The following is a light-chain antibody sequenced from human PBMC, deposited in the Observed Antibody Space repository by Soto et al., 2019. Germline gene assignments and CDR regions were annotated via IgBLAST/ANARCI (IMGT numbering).Light chain of an antibody. CDR3: GTWDSSLSVVV. V-gene: IGLV1-51*01. J-gene: IGLJ2*01. Sequence: QSVLTQPPSVSAAPGQKVTISYSGRSSIIGNNYVSWYQQRPGTAPKLLIYDNNNRPSGIPDRFSGSKSATSATLGITGLQTGDEADYYCGTWDSSLSVVVFGGGTKLTVL. CDR2: DNN. CDR1: SSIIGNNY.